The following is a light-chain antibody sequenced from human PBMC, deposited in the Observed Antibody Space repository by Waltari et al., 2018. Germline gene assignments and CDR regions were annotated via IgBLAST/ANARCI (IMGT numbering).Light chain of an antibody. CDR2: AAS. V-gene: IGKV1-39*01. Sequence: DIQMTQSPSSLSASVGDRVTITCRASQSITSYLNWYQQKPDKAPKLLIYAASSLQSGVPLSFSASGSGTDFTLTISNLQPEDFATYYCQNTYSTPRTFGGGTKVEI. CDR3: QNTYSTPRT. CDR1: QSITSY. J-gene: IGKJ4*01.